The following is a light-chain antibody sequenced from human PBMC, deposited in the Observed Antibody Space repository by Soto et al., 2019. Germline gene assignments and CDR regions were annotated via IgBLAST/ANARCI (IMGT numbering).Light chain of an antibody. J-gene: IGLJ1*01. CDR2: GNS. Sequence: QSVLTQPPSVSGAPGQRVTISCTGSSSNIGAGYDVHWYQQLPGTAPKLLIYGNSNRPSGVPDRFSGSKSGTSASLAITGLQAEDEADYYCQSSDSSLRGVFGTGTKLTVL. CDR1: SSNIGAGYD. CDR3: QSSDSSLRGV. V-gene: IGLV1-40*01.